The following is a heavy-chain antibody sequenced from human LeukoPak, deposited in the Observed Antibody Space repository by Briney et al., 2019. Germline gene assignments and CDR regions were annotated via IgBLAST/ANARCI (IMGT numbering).Heavy chain of an antibody. CDR1: GGTFSSYA. CDR2: IIPIFGTA. J-gene: IGHJ6*03. Sequence: SVKVSCKASGGTFSSYAISWLRQAPGQGLEWMGGIIPIFGTANYAQKFQGRVTITTDESTSTAYMELSSLRSEDTAVYYCASHPGRDCSSTSCKRNYYYYYYMDVWGKGTAVTVSS. CDR3: ASHPGRDCSSTSCKRNYYYYYYMDV. D-gene: IGHD2-2*01. V-gene: IGHV1-69*05.